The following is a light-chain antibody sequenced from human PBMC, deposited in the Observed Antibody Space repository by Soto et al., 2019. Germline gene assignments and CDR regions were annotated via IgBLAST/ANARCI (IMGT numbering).Light chain of an antibody. CDR3: SSYTRSSAPYV. CDR1: SSDVGAYNY. V-gene: IGLV2-14*01. CDR2: AVS. Sequence: QSALTRPASVSGSPGQSITISCTGTSSDVGAYNYVSWYQQHPGKAPKLMIYAVSNRPSGVSNRFSGSKSGNTASLTISGLQAEDEADYYCSSYTRSSAPYVFGTGTKVTVL. J-gene: IGLJ1*01.